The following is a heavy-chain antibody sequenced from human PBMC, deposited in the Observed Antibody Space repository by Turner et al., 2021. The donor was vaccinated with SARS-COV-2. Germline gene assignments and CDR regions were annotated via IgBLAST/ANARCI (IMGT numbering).Heavy chain of an antibody. D-gene: IGHD3-22*01. V-gene: IGHV3-7*01. CDR3: ARDIVVFTHAFDI. CDR1: GFTFSIYW. Sequence: EVQLVESGGALVQPGGSLRLSCAASGFTFSIYWISWVRQAPGKGLEWVANIKQDGSEKYYVDSVKGRFTISRDNAKNSLYLQMNSLRAEDTAVYYCARDIVVFTHAFDIWGQGTMVTDSS. J-gene: IGHJ3*02. CDR2: IKQDGSEK.